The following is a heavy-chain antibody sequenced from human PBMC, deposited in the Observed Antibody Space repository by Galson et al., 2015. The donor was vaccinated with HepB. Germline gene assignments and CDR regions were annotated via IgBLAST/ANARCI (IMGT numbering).Heavy chain of an antibody. J-gene: IGHJ6*02. Sequence: SVKVSCKASGYTFTSYGISWVRQAPGQGLEWMGWISAYNGNTNYAQKLQGRVTMTTDTSTSTAYMELRSLRSDDTAVYYCARDNEPGQWLLRGLGAMDVWGQGTPVTVSS. CDR2: ISAYNGNT. CDR1: GYTFTSYG. D-gene: IGHD6-19*01. CDR3: ARDNEPGQWLLRGLGAMDV. V-gene: IGHV1-18*01.